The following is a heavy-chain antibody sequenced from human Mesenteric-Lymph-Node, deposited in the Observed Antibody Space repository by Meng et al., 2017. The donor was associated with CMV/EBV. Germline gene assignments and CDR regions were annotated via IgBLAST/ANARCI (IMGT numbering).Heavy chain of an antibody. Sequence: SCKASGDTFTGYYMHWVRQAPGQGLEWMGRINPDSGGTNYAQKFQDRVTMTRDTSISTAYMELNRLKSDDTAVYYCARSPFLRTWFDPWGQGTLVTVSS. CDR2: INPDSGGT. CDR1: GDTFTGYY. J-gene: IGHJ5*02. D-gene: IGHD2/OR15-2a*01. V-gene: IGHV1-2*06. CDR3: ARSPFLRTWFDP.